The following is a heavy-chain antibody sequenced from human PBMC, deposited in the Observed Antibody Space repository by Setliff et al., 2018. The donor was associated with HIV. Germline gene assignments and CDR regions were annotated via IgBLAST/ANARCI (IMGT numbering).Heavy chain of an antibody. V-gene: IGHV4-39*02. CDR3: ARGDGTKYYYYYYMDV. Sequence: KTSETLSLTCTVSGDSIGSSSYYWAWIRQPPGKGLEWIGNIYYSGSTYYNPSLKMRVTISVDGSKNQFSLKLKSVTAADTAVYYCARGDGTKYYYYYYMDVWGKGTTVTVSS. CDR2: IYYSGST. CDR1: GDSIGSSSYY. D-gene: IGHD1-7*01. J-gene: IGHJ6*03.